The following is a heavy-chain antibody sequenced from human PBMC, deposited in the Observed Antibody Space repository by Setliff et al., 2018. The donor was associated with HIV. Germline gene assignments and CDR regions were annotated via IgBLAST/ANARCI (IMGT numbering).Heavy chain of an antibody. J-gene: IGHJ4*02. V-gene: IGHV4-38-2*02. CDR1: GGSISSGYY. Sequence: PSETLSLTCTVSGGSISSGYYWGWIRQPPGKGLEWIGNIYQSGSTTYHPSLRSRVTVSAATSKNQFSLKLTSVTAADTAVYFCARDPHYFDTSGHYSWFYFDYWGQGTLVTVSS. D-gene: IGHD3-22*01. CDR3: ARDPHYFDTSGHYSWFYFDY. CDR2: IYQSGST.